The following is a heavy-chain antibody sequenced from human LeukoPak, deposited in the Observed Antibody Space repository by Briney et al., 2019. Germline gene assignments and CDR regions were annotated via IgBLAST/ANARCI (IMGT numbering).Heavy chain of an antibody. CDR1: VYTFTSNA. Sequence: ASVKVSCKASVYTFTSNAMHWVRQAPGQRLEWMGCSNDANGNTEYSHEFQGRVTITRDTSARTAYMELSSLRSEDTAVYYCARGAGEGSWLIDYWGQGTLVTVSS. CDR2: SNDANGNT. CDR3: ARGAGEGSWLIDY. D-gene: IGHD3-16*01. V-gene: IGHV1-3*02. J-gene: IGHJ4*02.